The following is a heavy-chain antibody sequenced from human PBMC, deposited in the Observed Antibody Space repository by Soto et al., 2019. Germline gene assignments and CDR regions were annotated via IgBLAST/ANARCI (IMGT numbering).Heavy chain of an antibody. CDR3: TRQAGGASDS. Sequence: QLPLQESGPGLVKPSETLSLTCNVSGDSVTSISYYWGWIRQPPGKGLEWVGSIYHSGRTYHNPSLNGRITMSINTSKNQFSLMLNSVTAADTAVYYCTRQAGGASDSWGQGTLVTVSS. D-gene: IGHD2-21*01. CDR2: IYHSGRT. V-gene: IGHV4-39*01. CDR1: GDSVTSISYY. J-gene: IGHJ4*02.